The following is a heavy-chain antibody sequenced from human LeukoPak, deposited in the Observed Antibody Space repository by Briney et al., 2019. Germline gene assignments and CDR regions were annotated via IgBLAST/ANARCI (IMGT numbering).Heavy chain of an antibody. CDR3: ARGRLDYYYYYGMDV. J-gene: IGHJ6*02. V-gene: IGHV4-34*01. D-gene: IGHD6-19*01. CDR2: INHSGSS. Sequence: SETLSLTCAVYGGSFSGYYWSWIRQPPGKGLEWIGEINHSGSSNYNPSLKSRVTISVDTSKNQFSLKLSSVTAADTAVYYCARGRLDYYYYYGMDVRGQGTTVTVSS. CDR1: GGSFSGYY.